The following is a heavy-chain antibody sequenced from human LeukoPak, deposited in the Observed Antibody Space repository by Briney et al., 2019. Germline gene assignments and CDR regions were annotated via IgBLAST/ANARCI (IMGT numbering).Heavy chain of an antibody. CDR3: ARGYYQKN. V-gene: IGHV3-7*01. CDR2: IKQDETEK. CDR1: GFTFKKYW. D-gene: IGHD2-15*01. Sequence: GGSLRLSCAASGFTFKKYWMTWVRQAPGKGLEWVANIKQDETEKFYVDSVKGRFNISRDNGKNSLYLQMNGLRAEDTAVYYCARGYYQKNWGQGALVTVSS. J-gene: IGHJ4*02.